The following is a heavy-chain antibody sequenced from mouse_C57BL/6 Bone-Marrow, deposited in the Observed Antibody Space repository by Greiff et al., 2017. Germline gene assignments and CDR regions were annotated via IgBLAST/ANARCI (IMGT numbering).Heavy chain of an antibody. D-gene: IGHD2-12*01. Sequence: QVTLKVSGPGILQPSQTLSMTCSFSGFSLSTFGMGVGWIRQPSGKGLEWLAHIWWDDDKSYNPALKSRLTISKDTSKNQVFLKIANVDTADIATYYCARIYLAYYSEAWFAYWGQGTLVTVSA. CDR1: GFSLSTFGMG. CDR3: ARIYLAYYSEAWFAY. J-gene: IGHJ3*01. V-gene: IGHV8-8*01. CDR2: IWWDDDK.